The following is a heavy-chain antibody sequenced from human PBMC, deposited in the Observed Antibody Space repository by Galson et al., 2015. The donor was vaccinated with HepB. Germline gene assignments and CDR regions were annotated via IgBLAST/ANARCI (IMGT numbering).Heavy chain of an antibody. CDR3: ARDSGYDNYFDY. J-gene: IGHJ4*02. CDR2: IIPIFGTA. CDR1: GGTFSSYA. V-gene: IGHV1-69*13. Sequence: SVKVSCKASGGTFSSYAISWVRQAPGQGLEWMGGIIPIFGTANYAQKFQGRVTITADEFTSTAYMELSSLRSEDTAVYYCARDSGYDNYFDYWGQGTLVTVSS. D-gene: IGHD5-12*01.